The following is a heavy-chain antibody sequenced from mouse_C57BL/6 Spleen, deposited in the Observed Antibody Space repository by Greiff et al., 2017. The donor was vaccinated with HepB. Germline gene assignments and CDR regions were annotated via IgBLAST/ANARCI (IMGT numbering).Heavy chain of an antibody. D-gene: IGHD4-1*01. CDR3: AWNWDGDAMDY. J-gene: IGHJ4*01. Sequence: QVQLQQSGAELVRPGTSVKVSCKASGYAFTNYLIEWVKQRPGQGLEWIGVINPGSGGTNYNEKFKGKATLTADKSSSTAYMQLSSLTSEDSAVYFCAWNWDGDAMDYWGQGTSVTVSS. CDR1: GYAFTNYL. CDR2: INPGSGGT. V-gene: IGHV1-54*01.